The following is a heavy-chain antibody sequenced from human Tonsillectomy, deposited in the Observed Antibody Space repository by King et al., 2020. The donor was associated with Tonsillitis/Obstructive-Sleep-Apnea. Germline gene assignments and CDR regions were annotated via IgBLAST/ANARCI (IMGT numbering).Heavy chain of an antibody. D-gene: IGHD6-6*01. CDR2: IIPILGIA. Sequence: QLVQSGAEVKKPGSSVKVSCKASGGTFSSYAISWVRQAPGQGLEWMGGIIPILGIANYAQKFQGRVTITADKSTSTAYMELSSLRSEDTAVYYCARDRGAARYIYYDGMDVWGQGTTVTVSS. CDR3: ARDRGAARYIYYDGMDV. CDR1: GGTFSSYA. V-gene: IGHV1-69*10. J-gene: IGHJ6*02.